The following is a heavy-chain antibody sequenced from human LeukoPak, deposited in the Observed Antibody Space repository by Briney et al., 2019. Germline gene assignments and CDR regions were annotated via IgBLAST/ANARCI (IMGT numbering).Heavy chain of an antibody. CDR3: ARRDCTSFSCYSFDY. CDR1: GFTLSDFD. Sequence: GRSLRLSCAASGFTLSDFDIHWVRQASGKGLEWVARIKTKTENYATSYAASVRGRFTSFRDDSKNTAFLQMNSLGIEDTAVYFCARRDCTSFSCYSFDYWGQGILVTVSS. J-gene: IGHJ4*02. D-gene: IGHD2-2*01. CDR2: IKTKTENYAT. V-gene: IGHV3-73*01.